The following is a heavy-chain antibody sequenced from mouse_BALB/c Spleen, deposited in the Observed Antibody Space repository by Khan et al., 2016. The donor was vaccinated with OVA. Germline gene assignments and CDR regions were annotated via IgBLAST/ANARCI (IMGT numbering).Heavy chain of an antibody. J-gene: IGHJ2*01. CDR2: INPTSGYT. Sequence: QIQLVQSGAELAKPGASVKTSCKASGYTFTTYWMHWVKQRPGQGLEWIGYINPTSGYTDYNDKFKDRATLSADKSSSTAYMQLNSLTSEDAAVYYCTRDRIDYWGQGTTLTVSS. V-gene: IGHV1-7*01. CDR1: GYTFTTYW. CDR3: TRDRIDY.